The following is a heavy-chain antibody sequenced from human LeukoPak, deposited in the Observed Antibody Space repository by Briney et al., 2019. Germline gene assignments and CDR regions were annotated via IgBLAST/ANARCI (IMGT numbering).Heavy chain of an antibody. CDR2: LYYNGST. CDR3: ARHPRDDYGGFGLDS. D-gene: IGHD4-23*01. V-gene: IGHV4-39*01. CDR1: GGSIRANSYY. Sequence: SETLSLTCTVSGGSIRANSYYWAWIRQPPRKGLEWIGTLYYNGSTYLNPSLKSRVTISVDTSRNHFSLSLNSVTAADTATCYCARHPRDDYGGFGLDSWGQGILVSVYS. J-gene: IGHJ4*02.